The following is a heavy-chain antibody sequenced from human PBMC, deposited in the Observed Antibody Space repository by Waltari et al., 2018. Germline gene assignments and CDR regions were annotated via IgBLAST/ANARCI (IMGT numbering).Heavy chain of an antibody. CDR1: GGSISSGSYY. D-gene: IGHD3-3*01. J-gene: IGHJ4*02. CDR2: IYTSGST. CDR3: ARIFLTAARYYDFWSGYYDY. Sequence: QVQLQESGPGLVKPSQTLSLTCTVSGGSISSGSYYWSWIRQPAGKGLELIGYIYTSGSTNYNPSLKSRVTISVDTSKNQFSLKLSSVTAADTAVYYCARIFLTAARYYDFWSGYYDYWGQGTLVTVSS. V-gene: IGHV4-61*09.